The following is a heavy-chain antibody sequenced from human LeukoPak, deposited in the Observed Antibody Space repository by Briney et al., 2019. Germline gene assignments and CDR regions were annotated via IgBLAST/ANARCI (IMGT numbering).Heavy chain of an antibody. V-gene: IGHV4-34*01. CDR1: GGSFSGYY. CDR3: ARGRCSSTSCYRVGYYMDV. D-gene: IGHD2-2*01. Sequence: KPSETLPLTCAVYGGSFSGYYWSWIRQPPGKGLEWIGEINHSGSTNYNPSLKSRVTISVDTSKNQFSLKLSSVTAADTAVYYCARGRCSSTSCYRVGYYMDVWGKGTTATVSS. J-gene: IGHJ6*03. CDR2: INHSGST.